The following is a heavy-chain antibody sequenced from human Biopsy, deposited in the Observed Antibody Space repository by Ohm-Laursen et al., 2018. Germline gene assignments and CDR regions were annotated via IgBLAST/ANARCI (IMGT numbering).Heavy chain of an antibody. CDR3: GNEVHGRDY. J-gene: IGHJ4*02. CDR2: INQAGAT. V-gene: IGHV4-34*08. D-gene: IGHD2-15*01. CDR1: GKTFSDYQ. Sequence: GTLSLTCAVFGKTFSDYQWSWIRQPPGKGLEWIGQINQAGATNYNPSLKSRVSISADASKYEFSLRLTSVTAAGTAVYLCGNEVHGRDYWGLGAQVTVSS.